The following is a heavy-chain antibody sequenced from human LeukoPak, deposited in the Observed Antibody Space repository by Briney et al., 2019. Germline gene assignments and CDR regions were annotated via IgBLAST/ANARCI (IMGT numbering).Heavy chain of an antibody. Sequence: VASVKVSCKASGYTYTTYDLLWVPQAPGQGLEWIGVINPSSDATTYAENFQGRVTMTSDTYTSTVYMEVSSLRSEDTAVYDCARGYRKTRFDYWGPGTLVTVCS. CDR1: GYTYTTYD. D-gene: IGHD2-2*02. J-gene: IGHJ4*02. V-gene: IGHV1-46*01. CDR2: INPSSDAT. CDR3: ARGYRKTRFDY.